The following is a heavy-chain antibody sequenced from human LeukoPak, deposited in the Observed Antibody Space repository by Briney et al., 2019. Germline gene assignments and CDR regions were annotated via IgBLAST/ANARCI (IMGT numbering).Heavy chain of an antibody. J-gene: IGHJ4*02. V-gene: IGHV3-48*03. D-gene: IGHD3-10*01. CDR1: GFTFSTYE. Sequence: GGSLRLSCAASGFTFSTYEMNWVRQAPGKGLEWVSYISSSGSTIYYADSVKGRFTISRDNSKNTLYLQMNSLRAEDTAVYYCAKGPWFGELLTFFDYWGQGTLVTVSS. CDR3: AKGPWFGELLTFFDY. CDR2: ISSSGSTI.